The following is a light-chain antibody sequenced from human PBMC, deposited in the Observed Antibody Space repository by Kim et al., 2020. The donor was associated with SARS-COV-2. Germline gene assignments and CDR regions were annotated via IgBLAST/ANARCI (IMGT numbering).Light chain of an antibody. Sequence: QSVLTQPASVSGSPGQSITISCTGTSSDVGGFDFVSWYQQHPGKAPKLILFDVSKRPSGVSNRFSGSKSGNTASLTISGLQVEDEADYYCSSYRSRDTYVFGAGTKATDL. V-gene: IGLV2-14*01. CDR1: SSDVGGFDF. J-gene: IGLJ1*01. CDR3: SSYRSRDTYV. CDR2: DVS.